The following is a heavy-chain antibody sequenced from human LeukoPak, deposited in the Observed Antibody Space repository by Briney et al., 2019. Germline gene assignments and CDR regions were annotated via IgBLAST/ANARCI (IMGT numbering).Heavy chain of an antibody. CDR3: ARVHDGYNYAFDY. V-gene: IGHV4-39*07. Sequence: SETLSLTCIVSGGSISSNSYYWGWIRQPPGKGLEWIGSIYYSGSTYYNPSLKSRVTISVDTSKNQFSLKLSSVTAADTAVYYCARVHDGYNYAFDYWGQGTLVTVSS. D-gene: IGHD5-24*01. J-gene: IGHJ4*02. CDR1: GGSISSNSYY. CDR2: IYYSGST.